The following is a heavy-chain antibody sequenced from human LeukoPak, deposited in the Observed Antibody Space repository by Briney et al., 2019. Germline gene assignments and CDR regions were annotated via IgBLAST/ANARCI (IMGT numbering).Heavy chain of an antibody. V-gene: IGHV4-39*01. J-gene: IGHJ4*02. D-gene: IGHD3-10*01. CDR3: ARLRAMVRGVFDY. CDR2: IYYSGST. Sequence: WVRQAPGKGLEWIGSIYYSGSTYYNPSLKSRVTISVDTSKNQFSLKLSSVTAADTAVYYCARLRAMVRGVFDYWGQGTLVTVSS.